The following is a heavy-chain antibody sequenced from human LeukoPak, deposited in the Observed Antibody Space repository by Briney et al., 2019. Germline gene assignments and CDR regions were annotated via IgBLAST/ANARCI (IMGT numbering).Heavy chain of an antibody. J-gene: IGHJ4*02. V-gene: IGHV3-53*01. CDR1: GLTVSSNC. Sequence: GGSLRLSCAASGLTVSSNCMSWVRQASGKGLEWVSLIYSGGSTYYTEPVKGRFTISRDNSKNTLYLQMNSLRAEDTAVYYCARRAGDYSHPYDYWGQGILVTVSS. CDR2: IYSGGST. D-gene: IGHD3-22*01. CDR3: ARRAGDYSHPYDY.